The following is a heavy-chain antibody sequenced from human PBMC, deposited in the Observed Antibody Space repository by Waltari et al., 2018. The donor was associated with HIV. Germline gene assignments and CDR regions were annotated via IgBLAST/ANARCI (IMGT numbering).Heavy chain of an antibody. Sequence: GGGGVQPGGSLRLPCAVSGFPLSSYAMHWVRQAPGKGLESVAVISYDGSNKYYADSVKGRFTISRDNSKNTLYLQMNSRRAEDTAVYYCARYSEYLTTVTTDALDIWGQGTMVTVSA. D-gene: IGHD4-17*01. J-gene: IGHJ3*02. CDR2: ISYDGSNK. V-gene: IGHV3-30-3*01. CDR1: GFPLSSYA. CDR3: ARYSEYLTTVTTDALDI.